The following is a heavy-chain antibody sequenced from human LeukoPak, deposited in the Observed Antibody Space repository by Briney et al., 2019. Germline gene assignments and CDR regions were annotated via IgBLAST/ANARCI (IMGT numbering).Heavy chain of an antibody. CDR2: IYSGGST. D-gene: IGHD3-10*01. CDR3: AREMITMVRGYYGLDV. J-gene: IGHJ6*02. V-gene: IGHV3-66*01. CDR1: GFTVSSNY. Sequence: GGSLRLSCAASGFTVSSNYMSWVRQAPGKGLEWVSVIYSGGSTYYADSVKGRFTISRDSSKNTLYLQMNSLRAEDTAVYYCAREMITMVRGYYGLDVWGQGTTVTVSS.